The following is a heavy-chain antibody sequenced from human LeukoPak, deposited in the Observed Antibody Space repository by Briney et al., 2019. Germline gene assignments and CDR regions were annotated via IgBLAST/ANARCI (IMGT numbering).Heavy chain of an antibody. CDR1: GFTFSNNW. V-gene: IGHV3-7*01. J-gene: IGHJ6*02. D-gene: IGHD6-13*01. CDR3: ARDRGAAAGPYYYYYGMDV. Sequence: GGSLRLSCAASGFTFSNNWMTWVRQAPGKGLEWVASVKKDASEMYYVDSVKGRFTISRDNAKNSLYLQMSSLRVEGTAVYYCARDRGAAAGPYYYYYGMDVWGQGTTVTVSS. CDR2: VKKDASEM.